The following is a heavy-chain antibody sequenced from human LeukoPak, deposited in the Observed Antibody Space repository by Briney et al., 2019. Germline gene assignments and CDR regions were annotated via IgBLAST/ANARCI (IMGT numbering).Heavy chain of an antibody. CDR1: GGSISSGSYY. V-gene: IGHV4-61*02. J-gene: IGHJ4*02. CDR3: ARSNYYGSGSYLPPRFDC. D-gene: IGHD3-10*01. Sequence: SETLSLTCTVSGGSISSGSYYWSWIRQPAGKGLEWIGRIYTSGSTNYNPSLKSRVTISVDTSKNQFSLKLSSVTAADTAVYYCARSNYYGSGSYLPPRFDCWGQGTLVTVSS. CDR2: IYTSGST.